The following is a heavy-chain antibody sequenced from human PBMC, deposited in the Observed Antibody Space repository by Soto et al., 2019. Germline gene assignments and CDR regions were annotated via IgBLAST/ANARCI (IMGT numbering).Heavy chain of an antibody. CDR3: TTEHVAVVTSTGTWFDP. J-gene: IGHJ5*02. Sequence: EVQLVESGGSLVKPGGSLRLSCVASGLTFSNAWMNWVRQAPGKGREWVGRIKSKTAGGTADYVALVKGRFIISRDDSKNTVYLQMNSLKTEDTAVYYCTTEHVAVVTSTGTWFDPWGQGTLVTVSS. V-gene: IGHV3-15*01. D-gene: IGHD2-21*02. CDR1: GLTFSNAW. CDR2: IKSKTAGGTA.